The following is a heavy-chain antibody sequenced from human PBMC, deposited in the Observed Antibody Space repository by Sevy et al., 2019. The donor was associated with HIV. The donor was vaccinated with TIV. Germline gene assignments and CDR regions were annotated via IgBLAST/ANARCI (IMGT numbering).Heavy chain of an antibody. Sequence: GGSLRLSCAASGFSVSSHAMHWVRQAPGKGLEWVALLSYDGSTQYYADSVKGRFSISRYNSKNILYLQMNSLRPADTALYYFTRDAGYSVGWYPSNYWGQGTLVTVSS. J-gene: IGHJ4*02. D-gene: IGHD6-19*01. CDR2: LSYDGSTQ. CDR1: GFSVSSHA. V-gene: IGHV3-30*04. CDR3: TRDAGYSVGWYPSNY.